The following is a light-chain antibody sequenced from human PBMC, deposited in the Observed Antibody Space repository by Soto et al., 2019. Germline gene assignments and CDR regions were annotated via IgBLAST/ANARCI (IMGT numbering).Light chain of an antibody. CDR2: DVS. J-gene: IGLJ2*01. CDR1: SSDVGGYNY. Sequence: QSALTQPASVSGSPGQSITISCTGTSSDVGGYNYVSWYQHDPGKAPKLMIYDVSNRPSGVSNRFSGSKSGNTASLTISGLQAEDEADYYCSSYTSRSTLVFGGGTKLTVL. CDR3: SSYTSRSTLV. V-gene: IGLV2-14*03.